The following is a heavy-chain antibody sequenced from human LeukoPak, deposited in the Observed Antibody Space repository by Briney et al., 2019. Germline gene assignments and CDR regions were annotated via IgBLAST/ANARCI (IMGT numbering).Heavy chain of an antibody. V-gene: IGHV3-66*01. D-gene: IGHD5-12*01. CDR2: IYSGGST. CDR1: GFTVSSNY. Sequence: GGSLRLSCAASGFTVSSNYMSWVRQAPGKGLEWVAVIYSGGSTYYADSVKGRFTISRDNSKNTLYLQMNSLRAEDPAVYYCARVQIVATGAYFDYWGQGTLVTVSS. J-gene: IGHJ4*02. CDR3: ARVQIVATGAYFDY.